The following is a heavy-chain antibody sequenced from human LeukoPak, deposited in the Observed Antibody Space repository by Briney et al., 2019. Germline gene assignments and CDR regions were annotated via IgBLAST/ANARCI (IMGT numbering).Heavy chain of an antibody. V-gene: IGHV3-23*01. J-gene: IGHJ4*02. CDR1: GGTFSSDA. CDR3: AKGHYGSGSYYFDY. CDR2: ISASGGRT. D-gene: IGHD3-10*01. Sequence: SCKASGGTFSSDATSWVRQAPGKGLEWVSAISASGGRTYYADSVKGRFTISRDNSKNTLYLQMNSLRAEDTAVYYCAKGHYGSGSYYFDYWGQGTLVTVSS.